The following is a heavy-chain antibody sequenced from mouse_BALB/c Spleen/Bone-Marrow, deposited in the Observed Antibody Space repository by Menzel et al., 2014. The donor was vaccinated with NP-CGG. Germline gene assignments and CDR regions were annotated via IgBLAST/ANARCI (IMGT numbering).Heavy chain of an antibody. Sequence: VQLKESGGGLVKPGGSLKLSCAASGFTFSDYYMSWVRQTPEKRLEWVATISDGGSYTYYPDSVKGRFTISRDNAKNNLYLQMSSLKSEDTAMYYRARGSSYFDYWGQGTTLTVSS. V-gene: IGHV5-4*02. CDR1: GFTFSDYY. CDR2: ISDGGSYT. D-gene: IGHD1-1*01. J-gene: IGHJ2*01. CDR3: ARGSSYFDY.